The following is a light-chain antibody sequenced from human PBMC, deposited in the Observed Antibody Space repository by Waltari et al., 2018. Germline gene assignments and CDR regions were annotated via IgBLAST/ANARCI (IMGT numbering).Light chain of an antibody. J-gene: IGKJ1*01. Sequence: DIVMSQSPDSLAVSLGERATINCKSSQSVLHSSNNKNYLNWYQQKPGQPPKLLIYWASTLQSGVPDRFSGSGSGTDFTLTISSLQAEDVAVYYCQQYYSTPRTFGQGTKVEIK. CDR2: WAS. V-gene: IGKV4-1*01. CDR3: QQYYSTPRT. CDR1: QSVLHSSNNKNY.